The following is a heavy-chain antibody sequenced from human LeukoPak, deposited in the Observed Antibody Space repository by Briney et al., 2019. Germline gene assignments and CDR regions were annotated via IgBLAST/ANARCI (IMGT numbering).Heavy chain of an antibody. Sequence: GGSLRLSCAASGFSFSSYVMHWVRQAPGKGLEWVSSISSSSSYIYYADSVKGRFTISRDNAKNSLYLQINSLRAEDTAVYYCAREGGLQLWGFGYWGQGTLVTVSS. CDR3: AREGGLQLWGFGY. CDR1: GFSFSSYV. CDR2: ISSSSSYI. D-gene: IGHD5-18*01. J-gene: IGHJ4*02. V-gene: IGHV3-21*01.